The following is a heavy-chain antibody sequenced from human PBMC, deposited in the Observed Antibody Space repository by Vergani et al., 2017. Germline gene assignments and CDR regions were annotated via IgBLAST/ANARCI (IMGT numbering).Heavy chain of an antibody. D-gene: IGHD6-13*01. V-gene: IGHV3-23*01. CDR1: GFTFSSYA. CDR3: AKDAGWSSSWKGDY. J-gene: IGHJ4*02. CDR2: ISGSGGST. Sequence: EVQLLESGGGLVQPGGSLRLSCAASGFTFSSYAMSWVRQAPGKGLEWVSAISGSGGSTYYADSVKGRFTITRDNSKNTLDLQMNSLRAEDTAVYYCAKDAGWSSSWKGDYWGQGTLVTVSS.